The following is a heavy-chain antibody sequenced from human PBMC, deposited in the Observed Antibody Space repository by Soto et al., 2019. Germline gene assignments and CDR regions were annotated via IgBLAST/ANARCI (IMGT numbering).Heavy chain of an antibody. D-gene: IGHD2-2*01. J-gene: IGHJ5*02. V-gene: IGHV4-59*01. Sequence: SETLSLTCTVSCRPITGDYWGWIRQPPGKALDYIGHIYYTGSTRYNPSLTSRVTISLDTSREQFSLKLTSVTAADTAVYYCARGRHCTSTSCFGFPSIWFDPWGQGTLVTVS. CDR3: ARGRHCTSTSCFGFPSIWFDP. CDR1: CRPITGDY. CDR2: IYYTGST.